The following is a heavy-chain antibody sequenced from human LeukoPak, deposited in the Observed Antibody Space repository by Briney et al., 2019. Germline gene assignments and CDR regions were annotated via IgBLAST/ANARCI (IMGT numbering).Heavy chain of an antibody. CDR2: INNDGSST. J-gene: IGHJ6*03. CDR3: ARVARGDYYYYYMDV. V-gene: IGHV3-74*01. Sequence: GGSLRLSCAASGFTFSSHWMSWVRQAPGKGLVWVSRINNDGSSTSYADSVQGRFTISRDNAKNTLYLQMNSLRAEDTALYYCARVARGDYYYYYMDVWGKGTTVTVSS. CDR1: GFTFSSHW. D-gene: IGHD3-10*01.